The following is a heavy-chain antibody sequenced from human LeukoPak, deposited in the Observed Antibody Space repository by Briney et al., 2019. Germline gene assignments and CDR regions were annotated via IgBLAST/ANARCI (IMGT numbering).Heavy chain of an antibody. CDR1: GYTFTGYY. Sequence: ASVKVSCKASGYTFTGYYMHWVRQAPGQGLEWMGRINPNSGGTNYAQKFQGRVTMTRDTSISTAYMELSRLRYDDTAVYYCASHIEQHKLTGATSLFDYWGQGTLVTVSS. J-gene: IGHJ4*02. D-gene: IGHD1-26*01. V-gene: IGHV1-2*06. CDR3: ASHIEQHKLTGATSLFDY. CDR2: INPNSGGT.